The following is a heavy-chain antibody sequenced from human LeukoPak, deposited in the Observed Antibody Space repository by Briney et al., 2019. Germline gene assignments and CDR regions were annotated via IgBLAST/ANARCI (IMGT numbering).Heavy chain of an antibody. CDR2: ISGGGGST. D-gene: IGHD3-9*01. CDR1: GFTFSSYA. Sequence: GGSLRLSCAASGFTFSSYAMSWVRQAPGKGLEWVSAISGGGGSTYYADSVKGRFTISRDNSKNTLYLQMNSLRAEDTAVYYCAKDLSLRYFDWLPQYYFDYWGQGTLVTVSS. J-gene: IGHJ4*02. CDR3: AKDLSLRYFDWLPQYYFDY. V-gene: IGHV3-23*01.